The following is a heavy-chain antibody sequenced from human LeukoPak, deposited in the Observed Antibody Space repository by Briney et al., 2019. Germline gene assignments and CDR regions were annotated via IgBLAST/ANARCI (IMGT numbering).Heavy chain of an antibody. CDR3: ARSSGGYYTPYFDY. D-gene: IGHD3-3*01. Sequence: EASVKVSCKASGYTFTSYGISWVRQAPGQGLEWMGRIIPIFGTANYAQKFQGRVTITTDESTSTAYMELSSLRSEDTAVYYCARSSGGYYTPYFDYWGQGTLVTVSS. CDR1: GYTFTSYG. V-gene: IGHV1-69*05. J-gene: IGHJ4*02. CDR2: IIPIFGTA.